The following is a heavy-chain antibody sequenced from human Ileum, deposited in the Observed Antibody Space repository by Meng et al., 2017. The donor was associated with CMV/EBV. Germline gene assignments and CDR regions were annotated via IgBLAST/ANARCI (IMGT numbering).Heavy chain of an antibody. CDR2: ISRGGSAI. CDR1: GFIFSNYE. V-gene: IGHV3-48*03. Sequence: GGSLRLSCEASGFIFSNYEMNWVRQAPGKGLEWVSYISRGGSAIYYADSVKGRFTISRDNAKNSLYLQMTSLSAEDTGVYYCARDSNRSGRNYYYGLDVWGQGNTVNGAS. CDR3: ARDSNRSGRNYYYGLDV. D-gene: IGHD2/OR15-2a*01. J-gene: IGHJ6*02.